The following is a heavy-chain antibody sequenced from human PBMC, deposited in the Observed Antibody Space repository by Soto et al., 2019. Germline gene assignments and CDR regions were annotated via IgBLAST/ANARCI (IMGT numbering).Heavy chain of an antibody. Sequence: QVQLVQSGAEVKKPGSSVKVSCKASGGTFSSYAISWVRQAPGQGLEWMGGIIPIFGTANYAQKFQGGVTITADESTSTAYMELSSLRSEDTAVYYCARGRDEEGMITFGGVIVWGQGTLVTVSS. CDR2: IIPIFGTA. CDR3: ARGRDEEGMITFGGVIV. J-gene: IGHJ4*02. CDR1: GGTFSSYA. D-gene: IGHD3-16*02. V-gene: IGHV1-69*01.